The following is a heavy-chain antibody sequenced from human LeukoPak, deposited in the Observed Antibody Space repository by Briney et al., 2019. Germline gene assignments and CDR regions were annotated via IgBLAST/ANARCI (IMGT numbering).Heavy chain of an antibody. CDR2: IIPILGIA. CDR1: GGTFSSYA. V-gene: IGHV1-69*04. CDR3: NLWGSYRNEQIFDY. J-gene: IGHJ4*02. D-gene: IGHD3-16*02. Sequence: SVKVSCKASGGTFSSYAISWVRQAPGQGLEWMGRIIPILGIANYAQKFRGRVTITADKSTSTAYMELSSLRSEDTAVSYCNLWGSYRNEQIFDYWGQGTLVTVSS.